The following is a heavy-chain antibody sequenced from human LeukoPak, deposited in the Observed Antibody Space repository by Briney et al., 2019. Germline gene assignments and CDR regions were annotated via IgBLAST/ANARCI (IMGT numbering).Heavy chain of an antibody. CDR3: ARHTGRPQAGWFDP. V-gene: IGHV5-51*01. D-gene: IGHD3-10*01. Sequence: GESLKISCKGSGFSFTSYWIGWVRQMPGKGLEYMGIILVGGSEVRYSPAFQGLVTISADKSINTAYLQWTSLKALDTAMYYCARHTGRPQAGWFDPWGQGTLVTVSS. J-gene: IGHJ5*02. CDR2: ILVGGSEV. CDR1: GFSFTSYW.